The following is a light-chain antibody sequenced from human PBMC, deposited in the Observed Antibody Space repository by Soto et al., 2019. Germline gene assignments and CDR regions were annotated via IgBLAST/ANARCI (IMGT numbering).Light chain of an antibody. CDR2: EVS. CDR3: KSYDSSLSASYV. J-gene: IGLJ1*01. V-gene: IGLV2-14*01. CDR1: SSDVGGYNY. Sequence: QSVLTQPASVSGSPGQSITISCTGTSSDVGGYNYVSWYQQHPGKAPKLMIYEVSNRPSGVSNRFSGSKSGNTASLTISGLQAEDEADYYCKSYDSSLSASYVFGTGTKVTVL.